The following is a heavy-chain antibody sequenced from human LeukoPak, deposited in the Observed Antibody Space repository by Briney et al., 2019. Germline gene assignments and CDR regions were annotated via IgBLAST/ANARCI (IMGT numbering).Heavy chain of an antibody. D-gene: IGHD1-26*01. CDR2: IYYSGST. Sequence: PSETLSLTCTVSGGSISSSSYYWGWIRQPPGKGLEWIGSIYYSGSTYYNPSLKSRVTISVDTSKNQFSLELSSVTAADTAVYYCARESNSGSYPRSFDYWGQGTLVTVSS. J-gene: IGHJ4*02. CDR3: ARESNSGSYPRSFDY. V-gene: IGHV4-39*07. CDR1: GGSISSSSYY.